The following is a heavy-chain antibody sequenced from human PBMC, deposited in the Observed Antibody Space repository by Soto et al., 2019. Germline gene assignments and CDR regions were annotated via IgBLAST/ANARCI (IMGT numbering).Heavy chain of an antibody. CDR1: GFTFSSYS. CDR3: ARVLAGPIVGATRGPVCGMDV. Sequence: EVQLVESGGGLVQPGGSLRLSCAASGFTFSSYSMNWVRQAPGKGLGWVSYISRSSSTIYYADSVKGRFTISRDNAKNSRYLHMNRLRDEDTAVYYCARVLAGPIVGATRGPVCGMDVWRQGTTVAVSS. D-gene: IGHD1-26*01. J-gene: IGHJ6*02. V-gene: IGHV3-48*02. CDR2: ISRSSSTI.